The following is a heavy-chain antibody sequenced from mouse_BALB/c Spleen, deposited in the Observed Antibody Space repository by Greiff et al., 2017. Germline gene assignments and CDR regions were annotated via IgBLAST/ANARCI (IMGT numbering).Heavy chain of an antibody. CDR3: ARGNWDRVDY. V-gene: IGHV3-6*02. CDR1: GYSITSGYY. D-gene: IGHD4-1*01. J-gene: IGHJ2*01. Sequence: EVKLMESGPGLVKPSQSLSLTCSVTGYSITSGYYWNWIRQFPGNKLEWMGYISYDGSNNYNPSLKNRISITRDTSKNQFFLKLNSVTTEDTATYYCARGNWDRVDYWGQGTTLTVSS. CDR2: ISYDGSN.